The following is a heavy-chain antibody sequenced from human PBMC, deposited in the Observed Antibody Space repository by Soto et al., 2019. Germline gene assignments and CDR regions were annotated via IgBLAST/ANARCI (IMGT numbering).Heavy chain of an antibody. CDR2: IRGSGGST. J-gene: IGHJ4*02. CDR1: GFTFSSYA. Sequence: EVQLLESGGGLVQPGGSLRLSCAASGFTFSSYAMSWVRQAPGKGLEWVSAIRGSGGSTYYADSVKGRFTISRDNSKNTLYLQMNSLRAEDTAVYYCAKFTASRWYMAYWGQGTLVTVSS. D-gene: IGHD6-13*01. V-gene: IGHV3-23*01. CDR3: AKFTASRWYMAY.